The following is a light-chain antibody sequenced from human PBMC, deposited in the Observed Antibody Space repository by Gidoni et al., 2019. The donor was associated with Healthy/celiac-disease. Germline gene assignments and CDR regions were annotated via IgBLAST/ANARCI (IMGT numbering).Light chain of an antibody. CDR3: QQNYSNPYT. V-gene: IGKV1-39*01. Sequence: DLHHPHSPSSLSASVGDRVTITCRASQSISSYLHWYQQKPGKAPKLLIYAASSLQSGVPSRFSGSGSGTEFTLTISSLQPEDFATYYCQQNYSNPYTFXXXTKLEIK. J-gene: IGKJ2*01. CDR1: QSISSY. CDR2: AAS.